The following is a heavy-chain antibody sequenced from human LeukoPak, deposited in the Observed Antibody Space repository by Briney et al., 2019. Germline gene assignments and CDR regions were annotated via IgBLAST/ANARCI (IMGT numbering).Heavy chain of an antibody. CDR1: GLTFTTYW. Sequence: PGGSLRLSCAASGLTFTTYWMSWVRQAPGKGLEGVSYISSSGSTMYYTDSVKGRFTISRDNAKNSLYLQMNSLRAEDTAVYYCARELYYYDSSGYPGYWGQGTLVTVSS. D-gene: IGHD3-22*01. J-gene: IGHJ4*02. CDR3: ARELYYYDSSGYPGY. CDR2: ISSSGSTM. V-gene: IGHV3-11*01.